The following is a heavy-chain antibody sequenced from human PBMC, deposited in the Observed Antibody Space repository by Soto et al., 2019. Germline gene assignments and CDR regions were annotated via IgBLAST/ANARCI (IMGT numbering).Heavy chain of an antibody. D-gene: IGHD6-19*01. CDR3: ARANSSGWYIIGSEYFQH. Sequence: SQTLSLTCAISGDSVSSNSAAWNWIRQSPSRGLEWLGRTYYRSKWYNDYAVSVKSRITINPDTSKNQFSLQLNSVTPEDTAVYYCARANSSGWYIIGSEYFQHWGQGTLVTVSS. V-gene: IGHV6-1*01. J-gene: IGHJ1*01. CDR1: GDSVSSNSAA. CDR2: TYYRSKWYN.